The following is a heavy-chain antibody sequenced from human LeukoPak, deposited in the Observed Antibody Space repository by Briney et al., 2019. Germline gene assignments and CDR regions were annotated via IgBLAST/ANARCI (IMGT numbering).Heavy chain of an antibody. CDR3: AKALDYSNGDY. J-gene: IGHJ4*02. V-gene: IGHV3-9*01. CDR2: ISWNSGSI. D-gene: IGHD4-4*01. CDR1: GFTFDDYA. Sequence: GGSLTLPCAASGFTFDDYAMLWVRQAPGKGLEGVSGISWNSGSIGYADSVKGRFTISRDNAKNSLYLQMNSLRAEDTALYYCAKALDYSNGDYWGQGTLVTVSS.